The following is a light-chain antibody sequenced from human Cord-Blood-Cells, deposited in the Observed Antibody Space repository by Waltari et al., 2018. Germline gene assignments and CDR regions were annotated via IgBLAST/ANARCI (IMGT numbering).Light chain of an antibody. CDR3: QQSYSTWYT. CDR1: QSISSY. Sequence: DIQMTQSPSSLSASVGHRVTITCRAIQSISSYLNWYQHKPGKAPKLLMYAASSLQSGVPSRFSGSGYGTDFTLTISSLQPEDFATYYCQQSYSTWYTFGQGTKLEIK. V-gene: IGKV1-39*01. CDR2: AAS. J-gene: IGKJ2*01.